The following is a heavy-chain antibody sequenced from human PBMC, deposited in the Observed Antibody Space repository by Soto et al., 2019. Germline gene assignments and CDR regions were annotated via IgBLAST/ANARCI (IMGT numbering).Heavy chain of an antibody. V-gene: IGHV3-48*01. CDR2: ITGTSSTI. CDR3: ARGDPTRDGYNRGSDY. D-gene: IGHD5-12*01. CDR1: GFTFSSYT. Sequence: PGGSLRLSCAASGFTFSSYTMNWVRQAPGKGLEWVSYITGTSSTIYYADSVKGRFTISRDNAKNSLYLQMNSLRGEDTAVYYCARGDPTRDGYNRGSDYWGQGTLVTVSS. J-gene: IGHJ4*02.